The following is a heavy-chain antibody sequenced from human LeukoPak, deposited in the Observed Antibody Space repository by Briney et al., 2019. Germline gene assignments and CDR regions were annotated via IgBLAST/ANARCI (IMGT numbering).Heavy chain of an antibody. D-gene: IGHD1-26*01. CDR3: AREYPSLDVGIDY. J-gene: IGHJ4*02. CDR2: INPNSGGT. V-gene: IGHV1-2*02. Sequence: ASVKVSCKASGYTFIGYYIHWVRQAPGQGLEWMGWINPNSGGTKYAQKFQGRVTVTRDTSISTAYMELSSLRSDDMAVYYCAREYPSLDVGIDYWGQGTLVTVSS. CDR1: GYTFIGYY.